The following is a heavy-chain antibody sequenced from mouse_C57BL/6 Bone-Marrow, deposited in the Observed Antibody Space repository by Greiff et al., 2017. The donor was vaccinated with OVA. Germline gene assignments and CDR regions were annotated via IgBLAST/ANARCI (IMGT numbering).Heavy chain of an antibody. CDR3: ARYDYDYAMDY. J-gene: IGHJ4*01. D-gene: IGHD2-4*01. V-gene: IGHV1-64*01. Sequence: QVQLQQPGAELVKPGASVKLSCKASGYTFTSYWMHWVKQRPGQGLEWIGMIHPNSGSTNYNEKFKSKATLTVDKSSSTAYMQLSSLTSEDSAVYYCARYDYDYAMDYWDQGTSVTVSS. CDR1: GYTFTSYW. CDR2: IHPNSGST.